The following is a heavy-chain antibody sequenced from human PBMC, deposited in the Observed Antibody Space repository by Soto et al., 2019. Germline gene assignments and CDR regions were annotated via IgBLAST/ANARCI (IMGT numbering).Heavy chain of an antibody. CDR3: AKSPGSGWAYYYYGMDV. CDR1: GFTFSSYA. V-gene: IGHV3-23*01. D-gene: IGHD6-19*01. J-gene: IGHJ6*02. Sequence: GGSLRLSCAASGFTFSSYAMSWVRQAPGKGLEWVSAISGSVSSTYYAESVKGRFTISRDNSRNKLYLQMNSLRAEDTAVYYCAKSPGSGWAYYYYGMDVWGQGTTVTVSS. CDR2: ISGSVSST.